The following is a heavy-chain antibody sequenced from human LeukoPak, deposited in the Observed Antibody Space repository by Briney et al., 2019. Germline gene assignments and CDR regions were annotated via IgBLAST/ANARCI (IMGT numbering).Heavy chain of an antibody. CDR3: ARELSPVVKYYFDS. CDR1: GFTFSDDW. CDR2: IKQDGGEI. Sequence: PRGSLRLSCATPGFTFSDDWMSWLRQGPRKGLERVANIKQDGGEIYYVDSVQGRFTISRDNAKNSLYLQMNSLRAEDTAVYYCARELSPVVKYYFDSWGQGTQVTVSS. J-gene: IGHJ4*02. V-gene: IGHV3-7*01. D-gene: IGHD2-15*01.